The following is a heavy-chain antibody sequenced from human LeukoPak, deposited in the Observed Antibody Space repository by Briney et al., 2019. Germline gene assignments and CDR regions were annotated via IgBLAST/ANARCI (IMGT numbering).Heavy chain of an antibody. CDR1: GFTFSSYA. J-gene: IGHJ4*02. Sequence: GGSLRLSCAASGFTFSSYAMSWVRQAPGKGLEWVSAISGSGGSTYYADSVKGRFTISTDNSKNTLYLQMNSLRAEDTAVHYCAKWRSLHGVCVFDYWGQGTLVTVSS. CDR2: ISGSGGST. V-gene: IGHV3-23*01. CDR3: AKWRSLHGVCVFDY. D-gene: IGHD2-8*01.